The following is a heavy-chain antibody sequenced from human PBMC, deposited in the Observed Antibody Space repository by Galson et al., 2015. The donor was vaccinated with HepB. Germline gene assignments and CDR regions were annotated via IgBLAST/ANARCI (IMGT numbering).Heavy chain of an antibody. V-gene: IGHV1-69*02. CDR3: ARGQDITVIRGHAFDI. CDR1: GVTFSSYS. J-gene: IGHJ3*02. Sequence: SCAASGVTFSSYSISWVRQAPGQGLEWMGRIIPMLGIANYAQKLQGRVTITADKSTSTAYMDLSSLRSEDTAVYYCARGQDITVIRGHAFDIWGQGTMVTVSP. D-gene: IGHD3-10*01. CDR2: IIPMLGIA.